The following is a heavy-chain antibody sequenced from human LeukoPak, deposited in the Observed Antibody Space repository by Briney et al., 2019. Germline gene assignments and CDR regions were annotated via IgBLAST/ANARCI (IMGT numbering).Heavy chain of an antibody. Sequence: GDSVRLCWSASGCTFSSYSMNWFRQDPGKGLEWVSSISSSSSYIYYADSLKGRFTISRDNAKNSLYLQMNSLRAEDTAVYYCARDPGGYSHFDYWGQGTLVTVSS. CDR1: GCTFSSYS. CDR3: ARDPGGYSHFDY. V-gene: IGHV3-21*01. D-gene: IGHD5-18*01. J-gene: IGHJ4*02. CDR2: ISSSSSYI.